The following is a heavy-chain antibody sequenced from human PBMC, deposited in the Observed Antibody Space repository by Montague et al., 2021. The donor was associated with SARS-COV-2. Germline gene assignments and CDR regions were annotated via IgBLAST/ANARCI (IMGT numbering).Heavy chain of an antibody. V-gene: IGHV4-59*01. CDR2: IYHSGNT. J-gene: IGHJ2*01. CDR3: AREYRIELWQTNWYFGL. CDR1: GGSISGYY. D-gene: IGHD3-16*01. Sequence: SETLSLTCSVSGGSISGYYWSWIRQPPGKGLEWIGYIYHSGNTKYNPSLKSRVSISVDTSKIQFSLRLSSVTAADTAVYYCAREYRIELWQTNWYFGLWGRGTLVTVSS.